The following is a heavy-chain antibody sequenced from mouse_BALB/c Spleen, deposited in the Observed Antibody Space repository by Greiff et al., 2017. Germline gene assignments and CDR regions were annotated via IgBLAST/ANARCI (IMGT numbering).Heavy chain of an antibody. D-gene: IGHD2-2*01. V-gene: IGHV3-2*02. J-gene: IGHJ1*01. CDR3: ARQIYYGYDEGYWYFDV. CDR2: ISYSGST. Sequence: EVQLVESGPGLVKPSQSLSLTCTVTGYSITSDYAWNWIRQFPGNKLEWMGYISYSGSTSYNPSLKSRISITRDTSKNQFFLQLNSVTTEDTATYYCARQIYYGYDEGYWYFDVWGAGTTVTVSS. CDR1: GYSITSDYA.